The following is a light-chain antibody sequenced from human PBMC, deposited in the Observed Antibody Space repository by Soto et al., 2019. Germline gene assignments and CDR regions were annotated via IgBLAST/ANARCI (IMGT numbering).Light chain of an antibody. J-gene: IGKJ1*01. CDR3: QQSFSTPSWT. CDR2: AAS. V-gene: IGKV1-39*01. CDR1: QSIRSY. Sequence: DIQMTQSPSSLSASVGDRVTITCRASQSIRSYLNWYQQKPGEAPKLLIYAASSLQSGVPSRFSGSGSETDFTLSISSLQPEDFATYYCQQSFSTPSWTFGQGTKVEIK.